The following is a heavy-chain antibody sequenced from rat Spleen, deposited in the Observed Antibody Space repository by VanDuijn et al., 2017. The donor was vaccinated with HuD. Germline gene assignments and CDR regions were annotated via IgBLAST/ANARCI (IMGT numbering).Heavy chain of an antibody. CDR3: ARRHYGYTDYFDY. CDR2: ISTGGGDT. CDR1: GFTFSNYG. V-gene: IGHV5S23*01. J-gene: IGHJ2*01. D-gene: IGHD1-9*01. Sequence: EVQLVESGGGLVQPERSLRLSCAASGFTFSNYGMAWVRQTPTKGLEWVASISTGGGDTYYRDSVKGRFTISRDNAKSTLYLQMDSLRSEDTATYYCARRHYGYTDYFDYWGQGVMVTVSS.